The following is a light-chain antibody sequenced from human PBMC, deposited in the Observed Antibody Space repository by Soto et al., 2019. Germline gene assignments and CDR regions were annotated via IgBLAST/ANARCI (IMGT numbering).Light chain of an antibody. J-gene: IGKJ1*01. CDR2: GVS. CDR3: QQYGSSSWT. Sequence: EMVLTQSPGTLSLSPGERATLSCRASQSVSTSQLAWYQQKPGQAPRLLIYGVSSRATSIPDRFSGSGSGTDFTLTISRLQPEDFAVYYCQQYGSSSWTFGQGTKVEIK. CDR1: QSVSTSQ. V-gene: IGKV3-20*01.